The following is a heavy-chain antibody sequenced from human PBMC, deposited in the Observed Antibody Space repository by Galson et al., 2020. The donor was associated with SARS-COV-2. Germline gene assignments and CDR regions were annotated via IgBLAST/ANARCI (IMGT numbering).Heavy chain of an antibody. CDR1: GFIFSGHY. CDR2: IRNEANSYST. CDR3: ARVALVTWMHYVRGRILDD. D-gene: IGHD2-21*02. J-gene: IGHJ4*02. Sequence: SCVASGFIFSGHYMDWVRQAPGKGLEWVGRIRNEANSYSTEYAASVKGRFTISRDDSNNSLYLQMNSLETEDTAVYYCARVALVTWMHYVRGRILDDWGQGVLVTVSS. V-gene: IGHV3-72*01.